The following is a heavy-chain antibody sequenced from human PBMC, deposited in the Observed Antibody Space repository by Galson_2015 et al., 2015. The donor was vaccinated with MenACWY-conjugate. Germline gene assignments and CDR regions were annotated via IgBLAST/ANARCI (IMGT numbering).Heavy chain of an antibody. CDR1: GFIFSSHS. D-gene: IGHD4/OR15-4a*01. Sequence: SLRLSCAASGFIFSSHSMNWVRQAPGRGLEWISYISSSSTSINYADSVKGRFTISRDNVKNSLYLQMNSLRDEDTAVYYCAKSMTILDCWGQGTLVTVSS. V-gene: IGHV3-48*02. CDR3: AKSMTILDC. CDR2: ISSSSTSI. J-gene: IGHJ4*02.